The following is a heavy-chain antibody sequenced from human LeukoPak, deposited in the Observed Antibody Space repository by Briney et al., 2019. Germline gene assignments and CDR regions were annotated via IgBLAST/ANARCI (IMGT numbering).Heavy chain of an antibody. CDR1: GYTFTGYY. Sequence: ASVKVSCKSSGYTFTGYYMHWVRQAPGQGLELMGWINPNSGGTNYAQKFQGRVTMTRDTSISTAYMELSRLRSDDTAVYYCARLTVEQWPDWGTDYWGQGTLVTVSS. V-gene: IGHV1-2*02. J-gene: IGHJ4*02. CDR2: INPNSGGT. CDR3: ARLTVEQWPDWGTDY. D-gene: IGHD6-19*01.